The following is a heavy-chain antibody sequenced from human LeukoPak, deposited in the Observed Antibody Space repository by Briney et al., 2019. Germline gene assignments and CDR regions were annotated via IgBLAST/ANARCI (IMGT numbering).Heavy chain of an antibody. CDR2: ISGSGGST. D-gene: IGHD3-9*01. CDR1: GFTFSSYW. V-gene: IGHV3-23*01. CDR3: AKVSGILTGYADY. J-gene: IGHJ4*02. Sequence: GGSLRLSCAASGFTFSSYWMTWVRQAPGKGLEWVSAISGSGGSTYYADSVKGRFTISRDNSKNTLYLQMNSLRAEDTAVYYCAKVSGILTGYADYWGQGTLVTVSS.